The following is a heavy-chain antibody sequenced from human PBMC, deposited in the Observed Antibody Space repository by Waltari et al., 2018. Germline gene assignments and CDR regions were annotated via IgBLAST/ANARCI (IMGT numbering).Heavy chain of an antibody. CDR2: VHGSGRA. V-gene: IGHV4-4*02. D-gene: IGHD5-12*01. J-gene: IGHJ4*02. CDR3: ARDRGRGLYLDS. Sequence: QLQESGPGLVKPSGTLSLTCGVSGDSVSGHSWWSWVRHSPGKGLEWIGQVHGSGRANYSPSFAGRVSVSLDASANQFSLRLTSATAADTAMYYCARDRGRGLYLDSWGPGALVTVSP. CDR1: GDSVSGHSW.